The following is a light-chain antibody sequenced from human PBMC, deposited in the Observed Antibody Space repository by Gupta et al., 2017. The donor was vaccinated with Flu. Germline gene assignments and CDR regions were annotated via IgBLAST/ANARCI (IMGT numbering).Light chain of an antibody. Sequence: QSVLTQPPSVSGAPGQRVTISCTWSSSNRGAGYDVHRYQQLPGTAPNLLIYGNNNRPSGVPDRFSGSKSGTSASLAITGLQAEDEADYYCQAYDSSLSGVFGGGTKLTVL. CDR2: GNN. CDR3: QAYDSSLSGV. J-gene: IGLJ2*01. V-gene: IGLV1-40*01. CDR1: SSNRGAGYD.